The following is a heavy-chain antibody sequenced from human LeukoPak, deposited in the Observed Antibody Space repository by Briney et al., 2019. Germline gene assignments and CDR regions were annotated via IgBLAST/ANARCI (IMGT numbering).Heavy chain of an antibody. D-gene: IGHD3-22*01. CDR3: VRDHDSSSYPGNYYFDY. Sequence: GGSLRXXCAXSGXXFSYYSMXWVRQAPGKGLEWVAVISYVGDNQYYADSVKGRFTISRDNSKNTLYLQMNSLRPEDTAIYYCVRDHDSSSYPGNYYFDYWSQGTLVTVSS. CDR2: ISYVGDNQ. CDR1: GXXFSYYS. J-gene: IGHJ4*02. V-gene: IGHV3-30*04.